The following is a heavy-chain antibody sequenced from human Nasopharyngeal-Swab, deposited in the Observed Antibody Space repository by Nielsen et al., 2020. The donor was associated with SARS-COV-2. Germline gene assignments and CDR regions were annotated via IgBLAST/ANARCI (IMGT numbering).Heavy chain of an antibody. J-gene: IGHJ3*02. CDR2: INTNTGNP. D-gene: IGHD5-18*01. V-gene: IGHV7-4-1*02. Sequence: ASVKVSCKASGYTFTSYAMNWVRQAPGQGLEWMGWINTNTGNPTYAQGFTGRFVFSLDTSVGTAYLQISSLKAEDTAVYYCARDYVEVVVVDTAMVTDDAFDIWGQGTMVTVSS. CDR1: GYTFTSYA. CDR3: ARDYVEVVVVDTAMVTDDAFDI.